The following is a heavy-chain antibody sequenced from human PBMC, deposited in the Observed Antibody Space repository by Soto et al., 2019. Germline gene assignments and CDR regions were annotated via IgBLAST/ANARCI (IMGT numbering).Heavy chain of an antibody. CDR1: GGSFSGYY. V-gene: IGHV4-34*01. J-gene: IGHJ5*02. CDR3: ARDRGTTGTLNNWFDP. Sequence: SATLSLTCAVSGGSFSGYYWSWIRQPPGKGLEWIGEINHSGSTNYNPSLKSRVTISVDTSKNQFSLKLSSVTAADTAVYYCARDRGTTGTLNNWFDPWGQGTLVTVSS. CDR2: INHSGST. D-gene: IGHD1-1*01.